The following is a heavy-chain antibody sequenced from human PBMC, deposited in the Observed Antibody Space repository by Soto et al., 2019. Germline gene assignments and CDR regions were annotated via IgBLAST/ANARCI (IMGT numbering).Heavy chain of an antibody. V-gene: IGHV1-69*01. CDR3: ASKDIVVGVAATRRVYYYGMDV. J-gene: IGHJ6*02. CDR1: GGTFSSYA. CDR2: IIPIFGTA. Sequence: QVQLVQSGAEVKKPGSSVKVSCKASGGTFSSYAISWVRQAPGQGLEWMGGIIPIFGTANYAQKFQGRVTITADESTSTAYMELSSLRSEDTAVYYCASKDIVVGVAATRRVYYYGMDVWGQGTTVTVSS. D-gene: IGHD2-15*01.